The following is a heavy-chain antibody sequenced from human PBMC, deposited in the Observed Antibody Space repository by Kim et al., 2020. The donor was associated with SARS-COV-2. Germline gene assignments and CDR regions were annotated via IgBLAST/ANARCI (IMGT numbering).Heavy chain of an antibody. Sequence: GGSLRLSCAASGFTFSSYSMNWVRQAPGKGLEWVSSISSSSSYIYYADSVKGRFTISRDNAKNSLYLQMNSLRAEDTAVYYCARVDYGDYVEDYWGQGTLVTVSS. V-gene: IGHV3-21*04. J-gene: IGHJ4*02. CDR2: ISSSSSYI. CDR1: GFTFSSYS. CDR3: ARVDYGDYVEDY. D-gene: IGHD4-17*01.